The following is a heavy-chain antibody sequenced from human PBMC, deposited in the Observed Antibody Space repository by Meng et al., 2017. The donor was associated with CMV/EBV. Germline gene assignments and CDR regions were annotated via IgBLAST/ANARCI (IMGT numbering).Heavy chain of an antibody. D-gene: IGHD2-2*01. J-gene: IGHJ6*02. CDR3: ARGRVSDCSSTSCYRGAHYYYYGMDV. Sequence: ASVKVSCKASGYTFTSYDINWVRQATGQGLEWMGWMNPNSGNTGYAQKFQGRVTMTRNTSISTAYMELSSLRSDDTAVYYCARGRVSDCSSTSCYRGAHYYYYGMDVWGQGTTVTVSS. CDR2: MNPNSGNT. CDR1: GYTFTSYD. V-gene: IGHV1-8*01.